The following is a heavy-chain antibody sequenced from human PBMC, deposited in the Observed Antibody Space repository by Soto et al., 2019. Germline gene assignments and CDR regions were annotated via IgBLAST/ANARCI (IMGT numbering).Heavy chain of an antibody. CDR1: GFTFDDYA. CDR3: AKDHPTYYYDSSGYQDY. Sequence: LRLSCAASGFTFDDYAMHWVRQGPGKGLEWVSGISWNSDMITYADSVKGRFTVSRDNSKNTLYLQMNSLRAEDTAVYYCAKDHPTYYYDSSGYQDYWGQGTLVTVSS. J-gene: IGHJ4*02. D-gene: IGHD3-22*01. CDR2: ISWNSDMI. V-gene: IGHV3-9*01.